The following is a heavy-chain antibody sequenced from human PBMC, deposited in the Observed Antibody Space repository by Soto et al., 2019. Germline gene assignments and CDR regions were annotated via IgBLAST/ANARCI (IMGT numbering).Heavy chain of an antibody. CDR3: AKGAVTTSLYYFDY. CDR2: ISSDGSEK. D-gene: IGHD4-17*01. CDR1: GFTFSTYG. Sequence: QVQLVESGGGVVQPGRSLRLSCAASGFTFSTYGVHWVRQAPGKGLEWVAVISSDGSEKYYAGSVKGRVSISRDNSKSTLYLQMDSLRAEDPAVYYCAKGAVTTSLYYFDYWGQGNLVTVSS. J-gene: IGHJ4*02. V-gene: IGHV3-30*18.